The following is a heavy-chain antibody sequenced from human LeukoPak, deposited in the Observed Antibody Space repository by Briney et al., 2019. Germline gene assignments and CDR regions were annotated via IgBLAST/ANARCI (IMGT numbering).Heavy chain of an antibody. CDR3: AKRPSIIVGVSNWFDP. J-gene: IGHJ5*02. CDR1: GFTFFTYS. Sequence: GGSLRLSCAASGFTFFTYSMNWVRQAPGKGLEWISSISGDSRYIYYADSVEGRFTISRDNAKNSVFLQMNSLRVEDTAVYYCAKRPSIIVGVSNWFDPWGQGTLVTVSS. CDR2: ISGDSRYI. D-gene: IGHD1-26*01. V-gene: IGHV3-21*06.